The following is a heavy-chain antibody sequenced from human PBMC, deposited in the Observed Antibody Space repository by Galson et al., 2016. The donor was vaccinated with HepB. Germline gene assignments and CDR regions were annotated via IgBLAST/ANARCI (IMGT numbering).Heavy chain of an antibody. D-gene: IGHD6-6*01. J-gene: IGHJ5*02. Sequence: SVKVSCKASGGAFSTYVISWLRQAPGQGPEWMGGIIPIFGTAKSAQKFQGRVTITADESRSTVYMELSSLRSEDTAMYYCARDGGAAPNNWFDPWGQGTLVTVSS. V-gene: IGHV1-69*13. CDR3: ARDGGAAPNNWFDP. CDR1: GGAFSTYV. CDR2: IIPIFGTA.